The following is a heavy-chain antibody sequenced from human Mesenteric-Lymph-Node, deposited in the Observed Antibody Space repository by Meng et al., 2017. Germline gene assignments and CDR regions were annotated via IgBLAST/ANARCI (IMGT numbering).Heavy chain of an antibody. CDR1: GGSISSYY. Sequence: VQLQESGPGLVKPSETLSLTCTVSGGSISSYYWSWIRQPPGKGLEWIGYIYYSGSTNYNPSLKSRVTISVDTSKNQFSLKLSSVTAADTAVYYCARVADRANSSGWFQYLDYWGQGTLVTVSS. D-gene: IGHD6-19*01. CDR2: IYYSGST. V-gene: IGHV4-59*01. CDR3: ARVADRANSSGWFQYLDY. J-gene: IGHJ4*02.